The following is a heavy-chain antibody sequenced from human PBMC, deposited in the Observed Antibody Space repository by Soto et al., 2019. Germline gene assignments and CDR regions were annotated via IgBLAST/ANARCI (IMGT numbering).Heavy chain of an antibody. Sequence: QVQLVQSGAEVKRPGASVKVSCRASGYVFNTYGLIWVRQAPGQGLEWMGWITAYSADTNNAQKFKGRVTMTIDTTTNTAYMELRSLRSDDTALYFCARDGSLAGNYEYWGQGTLVTVSS. V-gene: IGHV1-18*01. J-gene: IGHJ4*02. CDR3: ARDGSLAGNYEY. CDR1: GYVFNTYG. D-gene: IGHD1-7*01. CDR2: ITAYSADT.